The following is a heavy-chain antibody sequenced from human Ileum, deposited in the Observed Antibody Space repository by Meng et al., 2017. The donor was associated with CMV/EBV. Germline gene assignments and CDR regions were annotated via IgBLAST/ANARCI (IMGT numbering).Heavy chain of an antibody. Sequence: TVSNYAIPRVRQAPGQGLEWMGGIIPVLRTTNYAQKFQDRVTITADRSTTTAYMELTSLTSEDTAVYYCARDRYYDTSGHYYESGYWGQGTLVTVSS. J-gene: IGHJ4*02. CDR3: ARDRYYDTSGHYYESGY. V-gene: IGHV1-69*06. CDR1: TVSNYA. CDR2: IIPVLRTT. D-gene: IGHD3-22*01.